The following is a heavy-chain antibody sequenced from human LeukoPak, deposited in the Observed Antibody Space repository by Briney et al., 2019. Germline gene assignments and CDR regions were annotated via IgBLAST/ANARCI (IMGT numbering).Heavy chain of an antibody. Sequence: ASVKVSCKASGYTFTSYGISWVRQAPGQGLEWMGWISAYNGNTNYAQKLQGRVTMTTDTSTSTAYMELRSLRSDDTAVYYCARDAPTYYYDSSGYYYRAKTLDYWGQGTLVTVSS. CDR3: ARDAPTYYYDSSGYYYRAKTLDY. J-gene: IGHJ4*02. CDR1: GYTFTSYG. D-gene: IGHD3-22*01. CDR2: ISAYNGNT. V-gene: IGHV1-18*01.